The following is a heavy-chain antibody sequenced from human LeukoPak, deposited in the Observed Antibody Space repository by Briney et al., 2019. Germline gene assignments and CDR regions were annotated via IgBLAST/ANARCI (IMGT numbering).Heavy chain of an antibody. CDR2: IYSSGST. V-gene: IGHV4-4*07. D-gene: IGHD2-15*01. CDR1: GGSISNYY. Sequence: SETLSLTCTVSGGSISNYYWSWIRQPAGKGLEWIGRIYSSGSTDYNPSLKSRLTMSVDTSKNQFSLKLSSVTAADTAVYYCARLVVVVAATRWFDPWGQGTLVTVSS. CDR3: ARLVVVVAATRWFDP. J-gene: IGHJ5*02.